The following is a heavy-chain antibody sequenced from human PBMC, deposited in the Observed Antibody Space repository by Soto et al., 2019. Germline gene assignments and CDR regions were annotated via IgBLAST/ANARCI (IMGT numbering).Heavy chain of an antibody. CDR3: ARVTPDFGVVIKVYYFDY. Sequence: GASVKVCCKASGYTFTSYGSRWVRQAPGQGLEWMGWISAYNGNTNYAQKLQGRVTMTTDTSTSTAYMELRSLRSDDTAVYYCARVTPDFGVVIKVYYFDYWGQGTLVTVSS. J-gene: IGHJ4*02. CDR1: GYTFTSYG. CDR2: ISAYNGNT. D-gene: IGHD3-3*01. V-gene: IGHV1-18*01.